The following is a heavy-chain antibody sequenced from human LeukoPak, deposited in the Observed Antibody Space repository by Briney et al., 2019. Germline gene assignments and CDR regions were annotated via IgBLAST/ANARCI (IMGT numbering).Heavy chain of an antibody. Sequence: SETLSLTCAVYGGSFSGYYWSWIRQPPGKGLEWIGEINHSGSTNYNPSLKSRVTISVDTSKNQFSLKLSSVTAADTAVYYCARGRYSFSYYYYMGVWGKGTTVTVSS. CDR1: GGSFSGYY. D-gene: IGHD1-26*01. CDR3: ARGRYSFSYYYYMGV. V-gene: IGHV4-34*01. CDR2: INHSGST. J-gene: IGHJ6*03.